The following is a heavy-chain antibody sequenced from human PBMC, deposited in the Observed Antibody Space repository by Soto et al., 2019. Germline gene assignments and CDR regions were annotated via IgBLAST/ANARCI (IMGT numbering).Heavy chain of an antibody. Sequence: SVKVSCKASGGTFSSYAISWVRQAPGQGLEWMGGIIPIFGTANYAQKFQGRVTITADKSTSTAYMELSSLRSEDTAVYYCARVRGEDYYYGMDVWGQGTTVTVSS. CDR2: IIPIFGTA. D-gene: IGHD3-10*01. J-gene: IGHJ6*02. V-gene: IGHV1-69*06. CDR3: ARVRGEDYYYGMDV. CDR1: GGTFSSYA.